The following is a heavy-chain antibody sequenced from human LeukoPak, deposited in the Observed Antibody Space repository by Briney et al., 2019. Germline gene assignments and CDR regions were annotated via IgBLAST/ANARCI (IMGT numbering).Heavy chain of an antibody. CDR2: ISAYNGNT. V-gene: IGHV1-18*04. Sequence: ASVKVSCKASGYTFTSYGISWVRQAPGQGLEWIGWISAYNGNTNYAQKLQGRVTMTTDTSTSTAYMELRSLRSDDTAVYYCARDRCSSTSCYREAPVNNWFDPWGQGTLVTVSS. CDR3: ARDRCSSTSCYREAPVNNWFDP. J-gene: IGHJ5*02. D-gene: IGHD2-2*01. CDR1: GYTFTSYG.